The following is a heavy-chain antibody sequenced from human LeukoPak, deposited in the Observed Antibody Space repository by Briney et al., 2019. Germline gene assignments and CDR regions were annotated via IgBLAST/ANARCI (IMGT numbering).Heavy chain of an antibody. CDR3: ARCYDLWSGYYRWLDP. J-gene: IGHJ5*02. CDR2: FDPEDGET. Sequence: ASVKVSCKVSGYTLTELSMHWVRQAPGKGLEWMGSFDPEDGETIYAQKFQGRVTITADESTSTAYMELSSLRSEDTAVYYCARCYDLWSGYYRWLDPWGQGTLVTVSS. V-gene: IGHV1-24*01. D-gene: IGHD3-3*01. CDR1: GYTLTELS.